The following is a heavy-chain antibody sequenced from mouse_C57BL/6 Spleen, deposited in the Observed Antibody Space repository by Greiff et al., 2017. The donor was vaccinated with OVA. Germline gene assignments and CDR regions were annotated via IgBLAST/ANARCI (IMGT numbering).Heavy chain of an antibody. Sequence: QVQLQQPGAELVRPGTSVKLSCKASGYTFTSYWMHWVKQRPGQGLEWIGVIDPSDSYTNYNQKFKGKATLTVDTSSSTAYMQLSSLTSEDSAVYYCARLKIYYGYDDDYWGQGTTLTVSS. V-gene: IGHV1-59*01. CDR3: ARLKIYYGYDDDY. J-gene: IGHJ2*01. CDR1: GYTFTSYW. CDR2: IDPSDSYT. D-gene: IGHD2-2*01.